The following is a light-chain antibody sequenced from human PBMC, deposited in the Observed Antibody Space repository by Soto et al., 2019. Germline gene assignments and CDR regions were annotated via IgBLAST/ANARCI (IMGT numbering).Light chain of an antibody. CDR1: QSVSFN. CDR2: GAS. Sequence: ETVITHSPSTLSVSPVEGVTLSFLASQSVSFNLAWYQQRPGQAPRLLIYGASTRATGIPARFSGSGSGTEFTLTISSLEPEDFALYYCQQSNTWPPITFGQGTRLEIK. J-gene: IGKJ5*01. CDR3: QQSNTWPPIT. V-gene: IGKV3-15*01.